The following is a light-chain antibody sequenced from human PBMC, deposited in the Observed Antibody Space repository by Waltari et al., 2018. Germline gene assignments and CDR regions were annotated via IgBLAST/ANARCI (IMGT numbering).Light chain of an antibody. CDR1: QSLLYSDGYTY. V-gene: IGKV2-30*01. CDR2: KVS. Sequence: DVVMTQSPLSLPVTPGQPASISCRSSQSLLYSDGYTYLNWFQQRPGQSPRRLIYKVSYRDPGVPDRFSGSGSGTDFTLKISRVEAEDVGVYYCMQGTHWPRTFGQGTKVEIK. CDR3: MQGTHWPRT. J-gene: IGKJ1*01.